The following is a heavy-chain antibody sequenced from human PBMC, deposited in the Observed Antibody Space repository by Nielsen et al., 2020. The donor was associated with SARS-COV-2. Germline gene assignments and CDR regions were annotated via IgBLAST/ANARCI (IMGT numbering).Heavy chain of an antibody. D-gene: IGHD3-10*01. V-gene: IGHV4-31*03. CDR2: VYHGGIT. Sequence: LRLSCSVSGGSVRSEGYYWSWIRQHPGKGLQWIGYVYHGGITYYNPSLESRTTIAVDTSKNQFSLRLNSVTAADTAVYFCARVPIIRDYYFYMDVWGKGTTVTVSS. CDR1: GGSVRSEGYY. CDR3: ARVPIIRDYYFYMDV. J-gene: IGHJ6*03.